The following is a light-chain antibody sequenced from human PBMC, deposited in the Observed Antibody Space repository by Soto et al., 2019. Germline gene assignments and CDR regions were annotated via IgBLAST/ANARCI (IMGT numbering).Light chain of an antibody. CDR3: QHYNNWPPWT. Sequence: EILMTQSPATLSVSPGERATFSCRASQSVSSNLAWYQQKPGQAPRLLIYGASIRATGIPARFSGSGSGTEFTLTLSTLQSEDFAIYYCQHYNNWPPWTFGQGTKVDIK. CDR2: GAS. CDR1: QSVSSN. V-gene: IGKV3-15*01. J-gene: IGKJ1*01.